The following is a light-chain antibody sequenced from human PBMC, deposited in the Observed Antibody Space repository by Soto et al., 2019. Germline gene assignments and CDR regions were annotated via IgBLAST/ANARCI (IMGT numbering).Light chain of an antibody. CDR3: SSYTSSNTLEV. CDR1: SSDVGGSNY. J-gene: IGLJ1*01. V-gene: IGLV2-14*01. CDR2: EVS. Sequence: QSVLIQPASVSGSPGQSITISCTGTSSDVGGSNYVSWYQHHPYRAPKLLIYEVSYRPSGVSNRFSGSKSGNTASLTISGLQAEDEADYYCSSYTSSNTLEVFGIGTKLTVL.